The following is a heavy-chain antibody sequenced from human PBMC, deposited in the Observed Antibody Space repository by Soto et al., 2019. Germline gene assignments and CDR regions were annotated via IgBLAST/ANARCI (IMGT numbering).Heavy chain of an antibody. CDR3: ARDRSGYDGYWGQGTQLGLDAFDI. CDR1: GFTFSSYS. D-gene: IGHD5-12*01. V-gene: IGHV3-48*02. CDR2: ISSSSSTI. J-gene: IGHJ3*02. Sequence: GGSLRLSCAASGFTFSSYSMNWVRQAPGKGLEWVSYISSSSSTIYYADSVKGRFTISRDNAKNSLYLQMNSLRDEDTAVYYCARDRSGYDGYWGQGTQLGLDAFDIWGQGTMVTVSS.